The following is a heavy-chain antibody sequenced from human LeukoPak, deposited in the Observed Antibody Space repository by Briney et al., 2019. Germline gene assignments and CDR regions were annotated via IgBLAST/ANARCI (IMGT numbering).Heavy chain of an antibody. CDR2: IWCDGSNK. D-gene: IGHD3-22*01. V-gene: IGHV3-33*01. J-gene: IGHJ4*02. CDR1: GFTFSSYG. CDR3: ARGAHYYDSSGPDY. Sequence: GRSLRLSCSASGFTFSSYGMHWVRQAPGKGLEWVAVIWCDGSNKYYADSVKGRFTISRDNSKNTLYLQMNSLRAEDTAVYYCARGAHYYDSSGPDYWGQGTLVTVSS.